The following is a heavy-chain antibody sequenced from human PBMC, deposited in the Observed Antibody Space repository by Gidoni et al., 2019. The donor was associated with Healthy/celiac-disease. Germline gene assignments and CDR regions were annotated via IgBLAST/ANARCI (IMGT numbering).Heavy chain of an antibody. D-gene: IGHD3-22*01. CDR1: GGSISSGGYS. J-gene: IGHJ3*02. Sequence: QLQLQESGSGLVKPSQTLSLTCAVSGGSISSGGYSWSWIRQPPGKGLGWIGYIYHSGSTYYNPSLKSRVTISVDRSKNQFSLKLSSVTAADTAVYYCARWPYYDSSGNDAFDIWGQGTMVTVSS. CDR2: IYHSGST. V-gene: IGHV4-30-2*01. CDR3: ARWPYYDSSGNDAFDI.